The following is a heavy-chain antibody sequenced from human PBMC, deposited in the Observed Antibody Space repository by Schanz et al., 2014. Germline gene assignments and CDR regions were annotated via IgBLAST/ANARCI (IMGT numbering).Heavy chain of an antibody. J-gene: IGHJ4*02. CDR2: IWYDGSKT. CDR1: GFSFDNYG. D-gene: IGHD6-13*01. V-gene: IGHV3-33*01. CDR3: ARHGNSWYLDY. Sequence: VQLVESGGGLVQPGGSLRLSCAASGFSFDNYGMHWVRQAPGKGLEWVGVIWYDGSKTYYADSVRGRFTISRDNAKNSLFLQMNSLRAEDTAVYYCARHGNSWYLDYWGQGTLVTVSS.